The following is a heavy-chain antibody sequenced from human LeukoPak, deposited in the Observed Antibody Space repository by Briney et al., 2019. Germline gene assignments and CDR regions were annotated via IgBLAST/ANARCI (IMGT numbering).Heavy chain of an antibody. Sequence: SETLSLTCAVSGGSISSSNWWSWVRQPPGKGLEWIGEIYHSGSTNYNPSLKSRVTISVDKSKNQFSLKLSSVTAADTAVYYCARASPIAVAVPFDYWGQGTLVTVSS. CDR2: IYHSGST. D-gene: IGHD6-19*01. V-gene: IGHV4-4*02. J-gene: IGHJ4*02. CDR1: GGSISSSNW. CDR3: ARASPIAVAVPFDY.